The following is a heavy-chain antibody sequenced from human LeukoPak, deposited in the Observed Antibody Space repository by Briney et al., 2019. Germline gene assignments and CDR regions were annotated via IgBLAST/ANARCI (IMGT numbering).Heavy chain of an antibody. V-gene: IGHV4-34*01. CDR3: ATKENSGWYIDY. J-gene: IGHJ4*02. Sequence: SETLSLTCAVYGGSFSGDYWSWIRQPPGKGLEWIGEINHSGSTNYNPSLKSRVTISIDTSKNHFYLKLNSVTAADTAVYYCATKENSGWYIDYWGQGTLVTVSS. CDR2: INHSGST. CDR1: GGSFSGDY. D-gene: IGHD6-19*01.